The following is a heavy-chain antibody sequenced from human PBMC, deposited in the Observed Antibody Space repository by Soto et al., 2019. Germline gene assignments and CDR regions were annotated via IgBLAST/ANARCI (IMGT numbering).Heavy chain of an antibody. CDR1: GGSISISSYY. V-gene: IGHV4-39*01. J-gene: IGHJ4*02. Sequence: QLQLQESGPGLVKPSETLSLNCTVSGGSISISSYYWGWIRQPPGKGLEWIGSIYYSGSTYYNPSLKSRVTISVDTSTIQFSLKLSSVTAADTAVYYCARWGYSDYASDYWGQGTLVTVSS. CDR3: ARWGYSDYASDY. D-gene: IGHD4-17*01. CDR2: IYYSGST.